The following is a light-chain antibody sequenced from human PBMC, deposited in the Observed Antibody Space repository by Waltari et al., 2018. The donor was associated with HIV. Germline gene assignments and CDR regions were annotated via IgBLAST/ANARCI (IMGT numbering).Light chain of an antibody. Sequence: NFILTQPHSVSGSPGKPVTISCTRTSGTIASKYVHWFQQRPGRAPTTVLYDDNHRPSGVPDRFSGTIDRSSNSASLMISGLQTEDEADYYCQSFDSNNHWVFGGGTKLTVL. V-gene: IGLV6-57*03. CDR3: QSFDSNNHWV. J-gene: IGLJ3*02. CDR2: DDN. CDR1: SGTIASKY.